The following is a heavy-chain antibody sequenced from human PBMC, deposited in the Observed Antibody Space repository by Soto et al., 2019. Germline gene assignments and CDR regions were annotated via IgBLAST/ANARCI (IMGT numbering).Heavy chain of an antibody. V-gene: IGHV3-21*01. D-gene: IGHD2-2*01. CDR1: GFSFSDYS. J-gene: IGHJ6*03. CDR3: ARDGAYCSGTGCRDYYHYMDV. Sequence: EVQLVESGGGLVKPGGSLILSCAASGFSFSDYSMNWVREAPGKGLEWVSSISGSTSYIYYADSLKGRFTVSRDNAEKSLYLQMNSLRAEDTAVYYCARDGAYCSGTGCRDYYHYMDVWGKGTTVTVSS. CDR2: ISGSTSYI.